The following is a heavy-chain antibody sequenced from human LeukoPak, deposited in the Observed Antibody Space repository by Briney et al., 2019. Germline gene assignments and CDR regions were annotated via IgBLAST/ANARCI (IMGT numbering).Heavy chain of an antibody. D-gene: IGHD2-2*01. CDR1: GGSISSSNW. J-gene: IGHJ4*02. CDR3: ARVPEEYQLDY. Sequence: SGALALTFAVSGGSISSSNWWRWGRQPPGKGLEWIGEIYHSGSTNYNPSLKSRVTISVDKPKNQFSLKLSSVTAADTAVYYCARVPEEYQLDYWGQGTLVTVSS. CDR2: IYHSGST. V-gene: IGHV4-4*02.